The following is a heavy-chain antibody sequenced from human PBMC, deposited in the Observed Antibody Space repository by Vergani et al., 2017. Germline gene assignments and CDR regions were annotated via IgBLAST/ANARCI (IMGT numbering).Heavy chain of an antibody. CDR3: ARETAPYYGSGSYVGY. D-gene: IGHD3-10*01. CDR1: GFTFSSYG. V-gene: IGHV3-33*01. CDR2: IWYDGSNK. Sequence: QVQLVESGGGVVQPGRSLRLSCAASGFTFSSYGMHWVRQAPGKGLEWVAVIWYDGSNKYYADSVKGRFTISRDNSKNTLYLQMNSLRAEDTAVYYCARETAPYYGSGSYVGYWGQGTLVTVSS. J-gene: IGHJ4*02.